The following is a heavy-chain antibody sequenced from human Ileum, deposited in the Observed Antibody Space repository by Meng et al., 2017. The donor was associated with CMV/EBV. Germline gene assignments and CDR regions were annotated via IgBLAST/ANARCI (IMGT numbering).Heavy chain of an antibody. CDR1: GFTCANNF. Sequence: EVRLGQSGGDLIQPVGALRLSCVMSGFTCANNFFTWVRPTPRKVLEWVSLLLNDGTIYYTDSVKCRFTITRDNSRNTLYLQMNILRADDTAVYYCATDKAGTYLDFWGQGTLVTVSS. CDR3: ATDKAGTYLDF. V-gene: IGHV3-53*01. D-gene: IGHD3-10*01. J-gene: IGHJ4*02. CDR2: LLNDGTI.